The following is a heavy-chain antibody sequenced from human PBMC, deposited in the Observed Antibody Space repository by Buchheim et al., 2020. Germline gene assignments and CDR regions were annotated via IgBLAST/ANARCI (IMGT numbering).Heavy chain of an antibody. CDR1: GFTFSSYE. Sequence: EVQLVVSGGGLVQPGGSLRLSCAASGFTFSSYEMNWVRQAPGKGLEWVSYISSSGSTIYYADSVKGRFTLSRDNAKNSLYLQMNSLRAEDTAVYYCATLISSGSPGDYYYYGMDVWGQGTT. CDR2: ISSSGSTI. D-gene: IGHD1-26*01. CDR3: ATLISSGSPGDYYYYGMDV. V-gene: IGHV3-48*03. J-gene: IGHJ6*02.